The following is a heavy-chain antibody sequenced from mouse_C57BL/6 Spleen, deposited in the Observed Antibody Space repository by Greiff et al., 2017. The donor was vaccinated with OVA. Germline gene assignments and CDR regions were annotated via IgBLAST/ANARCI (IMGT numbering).Heavy chain of an antibody. CDR3: ARESQLAWFAY. CDR2: IHPNSGST. Sequence: QVQLQQPGAELVKPGASVKLSCKASGYTFTSYWMHCVKQRPGQGLEWIGMIHPNSGSTNYNEKFKSKATLTVDKSSSTAYMQLSSLTSEDSAVYYCARESQLAWFAYWGQGTLVTVSA. D-gene: IGHD4-1*02. CDR1: GYTFTSYW. V-gene: IGHV1-64*01. J-gene: IGHJ3*01.